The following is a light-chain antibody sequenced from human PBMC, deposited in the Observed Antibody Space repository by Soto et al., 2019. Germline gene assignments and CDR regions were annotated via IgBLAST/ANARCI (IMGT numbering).Light chain of an antibody. Sequence: DIQLTQYPSSLSASVGDRVAITCRASQDIRSALGWYQQKPGKVPKLLIYAASSLQSGVPSRFSGSGSGTDFTLTISSLQPEDFATYYCQQANSFPLTLGGGTKVDIK. V-gene: IGKV1-12*01. J-gene: IGKJ4*01. CDR3: QQANSFPLT. CDR1: QDIRSA. CDR2: AAS.